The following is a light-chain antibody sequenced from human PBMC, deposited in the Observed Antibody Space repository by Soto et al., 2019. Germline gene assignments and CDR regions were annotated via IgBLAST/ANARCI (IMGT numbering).Light chain of an antibody. CDR2: DAS. CDR3: QQYSSYSPYT. V-gene: IGKV1-5*01. CDR1: QSISSW. J-gene: IGKJ2*01. Sequence: DILMTQSPSTLSSSVGDRVTITCRASQSISSWLAWYQQKPGKAPKLLIYDASCLASGVPSRFSGSGSGTEFTLTISSLQPDDFATYYCQQYSSYSPYTFGQGTKLEIK.